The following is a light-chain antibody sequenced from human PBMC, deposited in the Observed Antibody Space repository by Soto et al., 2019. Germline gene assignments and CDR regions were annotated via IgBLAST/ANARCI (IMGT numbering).Light chain of an antibody. J-gene: IGKJ2*01. Sequence: DIQMTQSPTSLSASVGDRVTITCRASQTINKNLNWYRHKLGKAPELLIYDASDSQAGVPSRFSGSGSGTDFTLIISGLQPEDFATYYCQQSYNSPYTFGQETKLEIK. CDR3: QQSYNSPYT. CDR2: DAS. CDR1: QTINKN. V-gene: IGKV1-39*01.